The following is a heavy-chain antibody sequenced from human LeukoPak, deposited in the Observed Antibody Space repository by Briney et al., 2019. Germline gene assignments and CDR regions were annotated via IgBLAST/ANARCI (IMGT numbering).Heavy chain of an antibody. V-gene: IGHV1-2*03. CDR2: IDPNSGAT. Sequence: LEASVKVSCKASGYTFTDYYIHWVRQAPGQGLEWMAWIDPNSGATNYAQKFQGRITMTRDTSISTAYMELSRLRSDDTAVYYCARRGYYDSSGYRAFDIWGQGTMVTVSS. CDR3: ARRGYYDSSGYRAFDI. J-gene: IGHJ3*02. CDR1: GYTFTDYY. D-gene: IGHD3-22*01.